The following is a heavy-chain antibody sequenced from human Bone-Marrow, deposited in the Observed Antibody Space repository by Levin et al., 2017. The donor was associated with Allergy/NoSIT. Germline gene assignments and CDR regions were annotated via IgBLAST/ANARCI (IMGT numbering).Heavy chain of an antibody. Sequence: GGSLRLSCAASGFTFSDHYMDWVRQAPGKGLEWVARSRNKANSYTTEYAASVKGRFTISRDDSKNSLYLQMNSLKTEDTAVYYCARAESSGRYFDYWGQGTLVTVSS. D-gene: IGHD3-10*01. CDR1: GFTFSDHY. J-gene: IGHJ4*02. V-gene: IGHV3-72*01. CDR2: SRNKANSYTT. CDR3: ARAESSGRYFDY.